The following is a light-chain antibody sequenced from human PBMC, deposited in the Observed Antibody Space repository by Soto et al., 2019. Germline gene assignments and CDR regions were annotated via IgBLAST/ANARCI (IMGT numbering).Light chain of an antibody. V-gene: IGKV3-15*01. CDR1: QSVSSN. CDR2: GAS. CDR3: QQYNNRPRVT. J-gene: IGKJ5*01. Sequence: EIVWTPIPVTLSVSPGERATLSCRASQSVSSNLAWYQQKPGQAPSLLIYGASTRATGIPARFSGSGSGTEFTLTISSLQSEDFAVYYCQQYNNRPRVTFGQGTRLEI.